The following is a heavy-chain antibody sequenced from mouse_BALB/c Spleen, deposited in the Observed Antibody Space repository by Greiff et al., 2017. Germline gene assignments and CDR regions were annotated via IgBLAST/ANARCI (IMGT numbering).Heavy chain of an antibody. D-gene: IGHD2-10*02. J-gene: IGHJ1*01. CDR2: ILPGSGST. CDR1: GYTFSSYW. V-gene: IGHV1-9*01. Sequence: VKLQESGAELMKPGASVKISCKATGYTFSSYWIEWVKQRPGHGLEWIGEILPGSGSTNYNEKFKGKATFTADTSSNTAYMQLSSLTSEDSAVYYCARLYGNLPDWYFDVWGAGTTVTVSS. CDR3: ARLYGNLPDWYFDV.